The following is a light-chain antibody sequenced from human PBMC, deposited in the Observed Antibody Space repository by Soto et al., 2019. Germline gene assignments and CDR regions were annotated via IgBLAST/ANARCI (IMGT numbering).Light chain of an antibody. J-gene: IGKJ1*01. Sequence: DIVMTQSPDSLAVSLGERATINCKSSQSVLFSSNNKDYLAWYQQKPGQPPKLLIYWASTRESGVPDRFSGSGSGTDFTLTISSLQAEDVAVYFCQQYYRAPWTFGQGTKV. CDR1: QSVLFSSNNKDY. V-gene: IGKV4-1*01. CDR3: QQYYRAPWT. CDR2: WAS.